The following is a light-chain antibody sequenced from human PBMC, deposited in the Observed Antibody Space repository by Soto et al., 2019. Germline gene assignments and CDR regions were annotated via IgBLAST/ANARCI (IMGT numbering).Light chain of an antibody. V-gene: IGLV1-40*01. CDR1: SSNIGAGYD. Sequence: QSVLTQPPSVSGAPGQRVTISCTGSSSNIGAGYDVHWYQQLPGKAPQVIIYRGTKRPSGVSTRFSGSVSGNTASLTVSGLQAEDEAEYFCCSSAPESTYVFGTGTKVT. J-gene: IGLJ1*01. CDR2: RGT. CDR3: CSSAPESTYV.